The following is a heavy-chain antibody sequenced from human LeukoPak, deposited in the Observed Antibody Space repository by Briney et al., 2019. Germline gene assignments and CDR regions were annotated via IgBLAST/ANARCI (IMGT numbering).Heavy chain of an antibody. D-gene: IGHD6-13*01. V-gene: IGHV3-48*01. J-gene: IGHJ4*02. CDR3: AKLAVSSSWYGGDY. CDR2: ISSSSSTI. CDR1: GFTFSSYS. Sequence: QPGGSLRLSCAASGFTFSSYSMNWVRQAPGKGLEWVSYISSSSSTIYYADSVKGRFTISRDNAKKSLYLQMNSLRAEDTAVYYCAKLAVSSSWYGGDYWGQGTLVTVPS.